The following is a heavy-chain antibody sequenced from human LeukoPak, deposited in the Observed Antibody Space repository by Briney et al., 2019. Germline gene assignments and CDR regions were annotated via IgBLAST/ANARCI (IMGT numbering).Heavy chain of an antibody. Sequence: GGSLRLSXAASGFTFGSYAMSWVRQSPGKGLEWLSTISGGGSSTYYADSVKGRFTISRDNSKNTLYLQMNSLRAEDTAIYYCAKAILPATILSFNDYWGQGTLVTVSS. J-gene: IGHJ4*02. CDR2: ISGGGSST. CDR1: GFTFGSYA. CDR3: AKAILPATILSFNDY. D-gene: IGHD2-2*02. V-gene: IGHV3-23*01.